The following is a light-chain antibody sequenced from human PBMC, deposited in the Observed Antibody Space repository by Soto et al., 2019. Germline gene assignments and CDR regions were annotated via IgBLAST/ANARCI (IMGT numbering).Light chain of an antibody. J-gene: IGKJ2*01. V-gene: IGKV3-11*01. CDR1: QSVSAY. Sequence: EIVLTQSPATLSLSPGERAILSCRASQSVSAYLAWYQHKPGQAPRLLSYDASNRAAGIPARFSGSGSGTDFTLTISSLEPEDFAVYYCQQRANWPPRYTFGQGTRLEIK. CDR3: QQRANWPPRYT. CDR2: DAS.